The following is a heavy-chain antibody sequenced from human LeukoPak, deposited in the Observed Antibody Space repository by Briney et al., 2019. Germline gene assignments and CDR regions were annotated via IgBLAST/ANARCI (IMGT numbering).Heavy chain of an antibody. V-gene: IGHV4-39*07. D-gene: IGHD3-10*01. Sequence: TSETLSLTCTVSGGSISSSSYYWGWIRQPPGKGLEWIGSIYYSGSTYYNPSLKSRVTISVDTSKNQFSLKLSSVTAADTAVYYCAREGYYGSGSYYRPFDYWGQGTLVTVSS. CDR1: GGSISSSSYY. CDR2: IYYSGST. J-gene: IGHJ4*02. CDR3: AREGYYGSGSYYRPFDY.